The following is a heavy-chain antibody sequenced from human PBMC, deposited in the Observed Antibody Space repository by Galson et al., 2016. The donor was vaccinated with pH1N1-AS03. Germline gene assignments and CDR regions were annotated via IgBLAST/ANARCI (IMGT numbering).Heavy chain of an antibody. Sequence: SLRLSCATSGFTFTDFAVSWVRQAPGRGLEWVSATSSSGGSTYYAESVKGRFTISRDYSKNTVDLQMNSLRAEDTAVYYCATDRFGEPTTWGQGTLIIVSS. V-gene: IGHV3-23*01. CDR1: GFTFTDFA. J-gene: IGHJ5*02. CDR3: ATDRFGEPTT. D-gene: IGHD3-16*01. CDR2: TSSSGGST.